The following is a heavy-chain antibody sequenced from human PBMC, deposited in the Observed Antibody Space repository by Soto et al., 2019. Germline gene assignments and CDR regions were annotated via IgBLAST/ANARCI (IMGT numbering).Heavy chain of an antibody. V-gene: IGHV1-18*01. Sequence: HVQLVQSGAEVKKPGASVKVSCKASGYTFTSYGISWVRQAPGQVLEWMGWISAYNGNTNYAQKLQGSVNMTTDTSTSKAYMELRSLRSDDTAVYCCARVLTAAGFDYWGQGTLVTVSS. D-gene: IGHD6-13*01. CDR2: ISAYNGNT. J-gene: IGHJ4*02. CDR3: ARVLTAAGFDY. CDR1: GYTFTSYG.